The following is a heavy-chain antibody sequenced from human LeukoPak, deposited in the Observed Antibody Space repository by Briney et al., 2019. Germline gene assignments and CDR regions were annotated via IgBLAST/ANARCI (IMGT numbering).Heavy chain of an antibody. CDR2: ISWNSGSI. CDR1: GFTFDDYA. D-gene: IGHD5-18*01. J-gene: IGHJ4*02. CDR3: AKDRGMGAQLWFLFDY. Sequence: PGGSLRPSCAASGFTFDDYAMHWVRQAPGKGLEWVSGISWNSGSIGYADSVKGRFSISRDNAKNSLYLQMNSLRAEDTAVYYCAKDRGMGAQLWFLFDYWGQGTLVTVSS. V-gene: IGHV3-9*01.